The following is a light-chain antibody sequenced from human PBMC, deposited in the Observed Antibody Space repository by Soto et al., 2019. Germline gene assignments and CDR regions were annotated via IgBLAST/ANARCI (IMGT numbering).Light chain of an antibody. CDR3: QQVNSFPPFT. CDR2: AAS. V-gene: IGKV1-9*01. Sequence: DIQLTQSPSFLSASVGDRVTITCRPSQDISSSLAWYQQKPGKAPKILMYAASSLESWVPSRFSGSGSGTEFTLTISSLQPDDFATYYCQQVNSFPPFTFGGGTTVEIK. J-gene: IGKJ4*01. CDR1: QDISSS.